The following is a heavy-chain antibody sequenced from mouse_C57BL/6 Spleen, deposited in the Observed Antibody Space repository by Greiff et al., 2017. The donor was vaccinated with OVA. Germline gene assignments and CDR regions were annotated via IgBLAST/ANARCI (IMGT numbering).Heavy chain of an antibody. CDR3: TRRGYYGYFDV. CDR2: IDPETGGT. D-gene: IGHD2-2*01. J-gene: IGHJ1*03. Sequence: QVQLKQSGAELVRPGASVTLSCKASGYTFTDYEMHWVKQTPVHGLEWIGAIDPETGGTAYNQKFKGKAILTADKSSSTAYMELRSLTSEDSAVYYCTRRGYYGYFDVWGTGTTVTVPS. V-gene: IGHV1-15*01. CDR1: GYTFTDYE.